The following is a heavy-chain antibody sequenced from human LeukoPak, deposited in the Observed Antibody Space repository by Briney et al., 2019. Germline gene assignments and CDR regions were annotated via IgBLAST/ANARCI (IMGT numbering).Heavy chain of an antibody. J-gene: IGHJ4*02. V-gene: IGHV3-7*01. CDR2: INKDGSEK. CDR3: ARDQRASPAAADY. Sequence: GGSLRLSCAASGFTFSSSWMTWVRQAPGKGLEWVANINKDGSEKYYVDSVKGRFTISRDNAKNSLFLQMNSLRVEDTAVYYCARDQRASPAAADYWGQGTLVTVSS. CDR1: GFTFSSSW. D-gene: IGHD2-2*01.